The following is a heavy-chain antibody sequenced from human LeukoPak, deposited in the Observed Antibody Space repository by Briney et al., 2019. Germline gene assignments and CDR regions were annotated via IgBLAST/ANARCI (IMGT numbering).Heavy chain of an antibody. D-gene: IGHD2-8*01. CDR2: IIPIFGTA. J-gene: IGHJ4*02. CDR3: ARGRIVLMVYAPFDY. CDR1: GGTFSSYA. Sequence: SVKVSCKASGGTFSSYAISWVRQAPGQGLEWMGGIIPIFGTANYAQKFQGRVTITADESTSTAYMELSSLRSEDTAVYYCARGRIVLMVYAPFDYWGQGTLVTVSS. V-gene: IGHV1-69*01.